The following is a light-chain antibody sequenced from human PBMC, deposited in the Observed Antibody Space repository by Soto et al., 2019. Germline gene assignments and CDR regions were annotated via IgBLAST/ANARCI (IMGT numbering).Light chain of an antibody. CDR2: WAS. J-gene: IGKJ1*01. CDR1: QSVLYNSKNKNY. CDR3: QQYYTTPRT. Sequence: DIVLTQSPDSLAVSLGERATINCKSSQSVLYNSKNKNYLAWYQQRPGQPPKLLISWASTRESGVPDRFSGSGSGTDFTLTISSLQAEDVAVYYCQQYYTTPRTFGQGTEVEIK. V-gene: IGKV4-1*01.